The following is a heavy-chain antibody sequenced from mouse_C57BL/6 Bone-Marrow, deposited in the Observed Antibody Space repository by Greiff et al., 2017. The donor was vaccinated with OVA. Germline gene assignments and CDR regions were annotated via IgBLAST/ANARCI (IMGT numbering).Heavy chain of an antibody. CDR3: ARSSTGEATDY. CDR2: INPGSGGT. CDR1: GYAFTNYS. V-gene: IGHV1-54*01. J-gene: IGHJ2*01. D-gene: IGHD1-1*01. Sequence: VQLVESGAELVRPGTSVKVSCKASGYAFTNYSIEWVKQRPGQGLEWIGVINPGSGGTNYNEKFKGKATLTADKSSSTAYMQLSSLTSEDSAVDFCARSSTGEATDYWGQGTTLTVSS.